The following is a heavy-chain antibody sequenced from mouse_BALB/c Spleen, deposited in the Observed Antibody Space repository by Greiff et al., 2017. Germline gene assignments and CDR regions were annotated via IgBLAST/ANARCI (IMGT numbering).Heavy chain of an antibody. CDR3: ASYGSPWFAY. CDR1: GYSITSDYA. V-gene: IGHV3-2*02. CDR2: ISYSGST. Sequence: EVQLQESGPGLVKPSQSLSLTCTVTGYSITSDYAWNWIRQFPGNKLEWMGYISYSGSTSYNPSLKSRISITRDTSKNQFFLQLNSVTTEDTATYYCASYGSPWFAYWGQGTLVTVSA. J-gene: IGHJ3*01. D-gene: IGHD1-1*01.